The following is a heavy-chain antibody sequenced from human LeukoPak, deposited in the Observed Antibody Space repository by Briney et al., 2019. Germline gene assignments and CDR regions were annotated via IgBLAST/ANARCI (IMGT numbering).Heavy chain of an antibody. D-gene: IGHD1-1*01. Sequence: GGSLRLSCAASGFTFSSYGMHWVRQAPGKGLEWVAVISYDGSNKYYADSVKGRFTISRDNSKNTLYLQMYSLRAEDMAVYYCVKRWTGTTIGQQDYWGQGTLVTVSS. CDR3: VKRWTGTTIGQQDY. J-gene: IGHJ4*02. CDR1: GFTFSSYG. V-gene: IGHV3-30*18. CDR2: ISYDGSNK.